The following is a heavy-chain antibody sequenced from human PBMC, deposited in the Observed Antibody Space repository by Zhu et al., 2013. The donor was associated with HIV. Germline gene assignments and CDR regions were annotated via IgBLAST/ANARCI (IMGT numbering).Heavy chain of an antibody. J-gene: IGHJ6*01. CDR3: ARDSVFRFGVAALSLDGMDV. D-gene: IGHD2-15*01. V-gene: IGHV3-74*01. CDR1: GFSFSEYW. Sequence: EVQLLESGGGLVQPGGSLRLSCAASGFSFSEYWMDWVRQVPGKGLARVSRISSDGGVTLYADSVKGRLTISRDNAKNKLYLQMSSLRVEDTAVYYCARDSVFRFGVAALSLDGMDVWGPRGPRSPSPQ. CDR2: ISSDGGVT.